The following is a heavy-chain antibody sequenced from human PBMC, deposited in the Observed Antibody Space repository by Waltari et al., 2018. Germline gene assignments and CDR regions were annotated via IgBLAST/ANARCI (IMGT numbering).Heavy chain of an antibody. D-gene: IGHD4-17*01. V-gene: IGHV1-69*04. CDR3: AREGMGDYSYYYYYMDV. CDR1: GGTFSSYA. Sequence: QVQLVQSGAEVKKPGSSVKVSCKASGGTFSSYAISWVRQAPGQGLEWMGVIIPILGIANYAQKFQGRVTITADESTSTAYMELSSLRSEDTAVYYCAREGMGDYSYYYYYMDVWGKGTTVTVSS. CDR2: IIPILGIA. J-gene: IGHJ6*03.